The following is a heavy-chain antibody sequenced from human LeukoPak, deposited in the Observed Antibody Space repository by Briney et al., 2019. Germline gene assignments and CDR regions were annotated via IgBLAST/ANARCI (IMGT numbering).Heavy chain of an antibody. Sequence: SQTLSLTCSISGDSVSSNSASWNWIRQSPSRGLEWLGRTYYRSKWYNDYAVSVKGRITINPDTSKNQFSLQLNSLTPEDTAVYYCARNTPDFGTHQRFDPWGQGTLVTVSS. CDR3: ARNTPDFGTHQRFDP. V-gene: IGHV6-1*01. CDR2: TYYRSKWYN. CDR1: GDSVSSNSAS. D-gene: IGHD3-10*01. J-gene: IGHJ5*02.